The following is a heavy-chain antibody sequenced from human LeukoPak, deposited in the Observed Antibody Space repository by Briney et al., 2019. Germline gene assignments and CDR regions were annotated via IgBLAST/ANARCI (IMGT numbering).Heavy chain of an antibody. D-gene: IGHD1-26*01. CDR3: ARDLGYSGSY. Sequence: PSETLSLTCAVSGGSIGSSSYYWGWIRQPPGKGLEWIGSIYYSGSTYYNPSLKSRVTISVDTSKNQFSLNLSSVTAADTAVYYCARDLGYSGSYWGQGTLVTVSS. J-gene: IGHJ4*02. V-gene: IGHV4-39*07. CDR1: GGSIGSSSYY. CDR2: IYYSGST.